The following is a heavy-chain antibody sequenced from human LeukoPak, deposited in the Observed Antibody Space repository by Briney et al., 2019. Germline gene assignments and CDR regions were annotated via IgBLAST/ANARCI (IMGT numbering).Heavy chain of an antibody. CDR1: GFTFSSYA. Sequence: PGRSLRLSCAASGFTFSSYAMHWVRQAPGKGLEWVAVISYDGSNKYYADSVKGRFTISRDNSKNTLSLQMNSLRAEDTAVYYCAKDQEVQQEMVPVGISDYWGQGTLVTVSS. D-gene: IGHD6-13*01. J-gene: IGHJ4*02. CDR3: AKDQEVQQEMVPVGISDY. CDR2: ISYDGSNK. V-gene: IGHV3-30*04.